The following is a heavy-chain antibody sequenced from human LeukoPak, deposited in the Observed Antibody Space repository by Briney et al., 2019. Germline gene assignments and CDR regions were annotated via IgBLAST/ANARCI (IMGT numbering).Heavy chain of an antibody. Sequence: SVKVSCKASGYTFINYDISWVRQAPGQGLEWMGGIIPIFGTANYAQKFQGRVTITADESTSTAYMELSSLRSEDTAVYHCARVRSIYDSSGYYSLYYFDYWGQGTLVTVSS. J-gene: IGHJ4*02. CDR1: GYTFINYD. CDR3: ARVRSIYDSSGYYSLYYFDY. CDR2: IIPIFGTA. V-gene: IGHV1-69*13. D-gene: IGHD3-22*01.